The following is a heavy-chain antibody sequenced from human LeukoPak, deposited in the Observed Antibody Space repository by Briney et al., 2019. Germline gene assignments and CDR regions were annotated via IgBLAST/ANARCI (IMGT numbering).Heavy chain of an antibody. J-gene: IGHJ4*02. D-gene: IGHD3-16*02. V-gene: IGHV1-2*02. CDR3: ARAGLITFGGVIVLFDY. CDR2: INPNSGGT. Sequence: ASVKVSCKASGYTFTGYYMHWVRQAPGQGLEWMGWINPNSGGTNYAQKFQGRVTMTRDTSISTAYMELSRLRSDDTAVYYCARAGLITFGGVIVLFDYWGQGTLVTVSS. CDR1: GYTFTGYY.